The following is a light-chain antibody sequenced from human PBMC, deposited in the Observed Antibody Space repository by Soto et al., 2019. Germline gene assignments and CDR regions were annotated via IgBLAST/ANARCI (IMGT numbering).Light chain of an antibody. V-gene: IGKV3-20*01. CDR1: QSVSSSY. J-gene: IGKJ4*01. CDR2: GAS. Sequence: EIVLTQSPGTLSLSPGERATLSCRASQSVSSSYLAWYQQKPGQAPRLLIYGASSRATGIPDRYSGSGSGTDFTLTISRLEPEHFAVYSCQQYGSSPLTFGGGTKVDIK. CDR3: QQYGSSPLT.